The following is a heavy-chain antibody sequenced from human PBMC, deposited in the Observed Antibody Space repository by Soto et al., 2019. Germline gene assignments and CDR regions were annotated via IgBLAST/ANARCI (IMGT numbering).Heavy chain of an antibody. D-gene: IGHD1-26*01. Sequence: PGGSLRLSCAASGFTFSGYAMSWVRQAPGKGLEWVSGISSNGRDTYYADAVKGRSSISRDNSKNTLYLQMNSLRAEDTALYFCAKDISSGAGDYYDHWGQGTLVTVSS. J-gene: IGHJ4*02. V-gene: IGHV3-23*01. CDR3: AKDISSGAGDYYDH. CDR1: GFTFSGYA. CDR2: ISSNGRDT.